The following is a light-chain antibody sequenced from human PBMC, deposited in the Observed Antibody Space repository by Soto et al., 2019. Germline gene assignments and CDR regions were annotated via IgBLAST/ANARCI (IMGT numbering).Light chain of an antibody. V-gene: IGKV1-5*03. J-gene: IGKJ2*01. CDR3: QQYTSYSYT. Sequence: DIQITQSPSTLSASVGDRVTITCRASQSISSWLAWYQQKPGKAPKLLIYKASSLESGVPSRFSGSGSGTEFTLTISSLQPDDFATYYCQQYTSYSYTFGQGTKVDI. CDR1: QSISSW. CDR2: KAS.